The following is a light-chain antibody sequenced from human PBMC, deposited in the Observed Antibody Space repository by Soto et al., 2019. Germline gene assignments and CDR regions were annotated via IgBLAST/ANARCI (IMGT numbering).Light chain of an antibody. CDR3: SSYAGSNMGV. CDR1: SRDVGGYKF. CDR2: EVT. V-gene: IGLV2-8*01. Sequence: QSVLTQPPSASGSPGHSFTISCTGTSRDVGGYKFVSWYQQHPGKAPKLIIYEVTQRPSGVPDRFSGSKSGNTASLTVSGLQAEDDADYYCSSYAGSNMGVFGTGTKVTVL. J-gene: IGLJ1*01.